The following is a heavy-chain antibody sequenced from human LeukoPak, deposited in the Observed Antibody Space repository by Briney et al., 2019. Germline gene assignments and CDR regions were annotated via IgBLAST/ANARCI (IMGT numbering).Heavy chain of an antibody. CDR3: ARGGVGTTVSHY. D-gene: IGHD1-26*01. V-gene: IGHV1-2*02. J-gene: IGHJ4*02. Sequence: ASVKVSCKTSGYTFTGYYMNWVRQAPGQGLEWMGWINPNSGGTNYAQKIQGRVTMTRDTSVSTAYMELRRLRSDDTAVYYCARGGVGTTVSHYRGQGTLVTVSS. CDR1: GYTFTGYY. CDR2: INPNSGGT.